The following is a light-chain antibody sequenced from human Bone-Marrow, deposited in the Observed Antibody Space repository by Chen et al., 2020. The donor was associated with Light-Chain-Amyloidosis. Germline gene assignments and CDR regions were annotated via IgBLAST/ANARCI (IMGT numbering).Light chain of an antibody. CDR1: NIGSTS. J-gene: IGLJ3*02. V-gene: IGLV3-21*02. CDR2: DDS. Sequence: SYVLTPPSSVSVAPGQTATIACGGNNIGSTSVHWYQQTPGQAPLLVVYDDSDRPAGIPERSSGTNYGNTATLTSSGVEAGDEADYYCQVCDRSSDRPVFGGGTKLTVL. CDR3: QVCDRSSDRPV.